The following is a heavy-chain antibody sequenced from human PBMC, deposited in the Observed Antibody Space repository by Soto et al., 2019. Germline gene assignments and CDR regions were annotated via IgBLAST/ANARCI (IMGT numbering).Heavy chain of an antibody. J-gene: IGHJ6*02. D-gene: IGHD2-21*02. V-gene: IGHV1-8*01. CDR3: ARGRCGGDCYWEPYYYYYGMDV. CDR1: GYTFTSYD. CDR2: MNPNSGNT. Sequence: DSVKVSCKASGYTFTSYDINWVRQATGQGLEWMGWMNPNSGNTGDAQKFQGRVTMTRNTSISTAYMELSSLGSEDTEVYYCARGRCGGDCYWEPYYYYYGMDVWGQGTKVTVSS.